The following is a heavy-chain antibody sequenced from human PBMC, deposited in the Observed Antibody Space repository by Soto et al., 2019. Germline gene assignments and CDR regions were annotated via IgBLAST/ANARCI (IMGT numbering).Heavy chain of an antibody. D-gene: IGHD3-3*01. J-gene: IGHJ3*02. CDR2: MNPNSGNT. CDR1: GYTFTSYD. Sequence: QVQLVQSGAEVKKPGASVKVSCKASGYTFTSYDINWVRQATGQGLEWMGWMNPNSGNTGYAQKFQGRVTRTSNTSISTVYMELSSLRSEDTALYYCARELYADFCSGDDAFDIWGQGTMVTVSS. CDR3: ARELYADFCSGDDAFDI. V-gene: IGHV1-8*01.